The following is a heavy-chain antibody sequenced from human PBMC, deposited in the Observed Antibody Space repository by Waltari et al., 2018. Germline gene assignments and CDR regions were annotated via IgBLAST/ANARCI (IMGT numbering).Heavy chain of an antibody. D-gene: IGHD6-13*01. Sequence: EVQLLESGGGLVQPGGSLRLSCAASGFTFSRYAMTWVRPAPGKGQEGVSVNGGTSATAHYAGTVKGRFTICRDNSKNKLYLQMNSLGVEDTAVYYCAKDRSFMPGSWHPLDYWGQGALVTVSS. J-gene: IGHJ4*02. V-gene: IGHV3-23*01. CDR3: AKDRSFMPGSWHPLDY. CDR2: NGGTSATA. CDR1: GFTFSRYA.